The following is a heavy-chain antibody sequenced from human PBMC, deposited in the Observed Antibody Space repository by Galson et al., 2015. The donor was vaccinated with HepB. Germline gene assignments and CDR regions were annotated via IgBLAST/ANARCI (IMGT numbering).Heavy chain of an antibody. CDR1: GFSLSTSGVG. D-gene: IGHD2-15*01. J-gene: IGHJ5*02. V-gene: IGHV2-5*02. Sequence: PALVKPTQTLTLTCTFSGFSLSTSGVGVGRIRQPPGKALEWLALIYWDDNKRYNPSLKSRLTITKDTSKNQVVLTMTNMDPVDTATYYCARLGYCSGGSCYLLWWFDPWGLGTLVTVSS. CDR3: ARLGYCSGGSCYLLWWFDP. CDR2: IYWDDNK.